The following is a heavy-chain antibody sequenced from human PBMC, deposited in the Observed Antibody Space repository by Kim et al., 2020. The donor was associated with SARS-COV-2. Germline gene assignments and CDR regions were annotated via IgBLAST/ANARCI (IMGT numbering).Heavy chain of an antibody. V-gene: IGHV4-59*01. D-gene: IGHD1-26*01. CDR3: ARAGKMGAAITFDF. Sequence: NPSLKSRLTISIDTAKNQFSLEWTSVTAADTAVYYCARAGKMGAAITFDFWGQGKLVTVSA. J-gene: IGHJ4*02.